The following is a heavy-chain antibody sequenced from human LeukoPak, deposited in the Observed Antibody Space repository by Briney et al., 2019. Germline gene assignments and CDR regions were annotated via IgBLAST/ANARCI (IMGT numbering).Heavy chain of an antibody. CDR1: GGSFSGYY. J-gene: IGHJ4*02. Sequence: PSETLSLTCAVYGGSFSGYYWSWIRQPPGKGLEWIGEINHSGSTNYNPSLKSRVTISVDTSKNQFSLKLSSVTAADTAVYYCASGYPDPYYFDYWGQGTLVTVSS. V-gene: IGHV4-34*01. D-gene: IGHD1-14*01. CDR2: INHSGST. CDR3: ASGYPDPYYFDY.